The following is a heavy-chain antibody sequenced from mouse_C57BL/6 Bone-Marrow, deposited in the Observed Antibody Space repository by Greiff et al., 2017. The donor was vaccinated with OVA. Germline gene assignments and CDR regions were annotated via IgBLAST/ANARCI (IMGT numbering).Heavy chain of an antibody. CDR3: ARHETTVVAYYAMDY. CDR2: ISNLAYSI. CDR1: GFTFSDYG. J-gene: IGHJ4*01. V-gene: IGHV5-15*01. Sequence: EVQVVESGGGLVQPGGYLKLSCAASGFTFSDYGMAWVRQAPRKGPEWVAFISNLAYSIYYADTVTGRFTISRENAKNTLYLEMSSLRSEDTAMYYCARHETTVVAYYAMDYWGQGTSVTVSS. D-gene: IGHD1-1*01.